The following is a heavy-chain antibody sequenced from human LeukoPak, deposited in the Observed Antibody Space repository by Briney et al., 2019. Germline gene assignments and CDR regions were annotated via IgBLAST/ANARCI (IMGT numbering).Heavy chain of an antibody. CDR3: AIDDRLRAFDI. Sequence: ASVKVSCKASGYTFSGYYMHWVRQAPGQGLEWMGRINSNTGGTIYAQKFQGRVTMTRDTSISTAYMEVSRLISDDTAVYYCAIDDRLRAFDIWGQGTMVLVSS. CDR1: GYTFSGYY. D-gene: IGHD2-15*01. V-gene: IGHV1-2*06. CDR2: INSNTGGT. J-gene: IGHJ3*02.